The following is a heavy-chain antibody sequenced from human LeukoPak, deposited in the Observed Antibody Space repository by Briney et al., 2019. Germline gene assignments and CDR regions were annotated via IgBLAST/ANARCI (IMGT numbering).Heavy chain of an antibody. Sequence: GGSLQLSCVASGFTFSNHAMTWVRQAPGKGLEWVSAISADAVDTFYAPSVKGRFTISRDNSKNTMYLQINSLRAEDTAIYYCAKDVWWSVSWGQGTLVTVSS. CDR1: GFTFSNHA. J-gene: IGHJ5*02. CDR2: ISADAVDT. D-gene: IGHD2-8*02. V-gene: IGHV3-23*01. CDR3: AKDVWWSVS.